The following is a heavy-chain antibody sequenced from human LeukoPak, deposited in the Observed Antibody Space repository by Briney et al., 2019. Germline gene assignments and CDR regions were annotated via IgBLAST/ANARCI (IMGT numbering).Heavy chain of an antibody. J-gene: IGHJ4*02. CDR1: GYTFTDYY. Sequence: ASVKVSCKASGYTFTDYYMHWVRQAPGQGLEWMGWINPKSGDTGYAQKFQGRVTMTRDSSITTAYMDLSSLRSDDTAVYYCAREWDYYAFWGQGTLVTVSS. CDR3: AREWDYYAF. CDR2: INPKSGDT. V-gene: IGHV1-2*02.